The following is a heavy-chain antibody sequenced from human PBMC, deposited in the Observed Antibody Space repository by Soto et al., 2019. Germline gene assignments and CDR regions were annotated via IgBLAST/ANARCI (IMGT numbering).Heavy chain of an antibody. CDR3: ARSYYDSGSQATFAY. Sequence: PSVKVSCKASGGTFSSYAISWVRQAPGQGLEWMGGIIPIFGTANYAQKFQGRVTITADESTSTAYMELSSLRSEDTAVYYCARSYYDSGSQATFAYWGQGTLVTGSS. CDR1: GGTFSSYA. CDR2: IIPIFGTA. V-gene: IGHV1-69*13. J-gene: IGHJ4*02. D-gene: IGHD3-10*01.